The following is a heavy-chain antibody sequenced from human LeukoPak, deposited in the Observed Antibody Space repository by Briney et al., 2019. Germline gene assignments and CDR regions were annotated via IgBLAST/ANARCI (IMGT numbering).Heavy chain of an antibody. CDR1: GFTFSSYA. D-gene: IGHD6-19*01. V-gene: IGHV3-30-3*01. Sequence: GRSLRLSCAASGFTFSSYAMHWVRQAPGKGLEWVAVISYAGNNKYYADSVKGRFTISRDNAKNSLYLQMNSLRAEDTAVYYCARVTAVAGYDYWGQGTLVTVSS. CDR3: ARVTAVAGYDY. J-gene: IGHJ4*02. CDR2: ISYAGNNK.